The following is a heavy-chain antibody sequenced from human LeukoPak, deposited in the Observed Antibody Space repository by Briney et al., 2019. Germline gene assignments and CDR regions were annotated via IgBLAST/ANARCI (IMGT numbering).Heavy chain of an antibody. CDR2: MNPSGGST. CDR3: AKSRTTSSASSDY. Sequence: ASVKVSCKASGYTFTSYYIHWVRQAPGQGLEWMGIMNPSGGSTSYAQKFRGRVIMTGDTSTTTVYMEMSNLSSEDMAMYYCAKSRTTSSASSDYWGQGTLVTVSS. CDR1: GYTFTSYY. D-gene: IGHD3-22*01. J-gene: IGHJ4*02. V-gene: IGHV1-46*01.